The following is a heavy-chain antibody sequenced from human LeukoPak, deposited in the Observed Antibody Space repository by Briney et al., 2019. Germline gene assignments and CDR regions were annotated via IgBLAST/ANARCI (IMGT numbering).Heavy chain of an antibody. Sequence: SETLSPTCAVYGGSFSGYYWSWIRQPPGKGLEWIGEINHSGSTSYNPSLKSRVTISVDTSKNQFSLKLSSVTAADTAVYYCARGRGFLATWGQGTLVTVSS. J-gene: IGHJ5*02. CDR2: INHSGST. D-gene: IGHD3-10*01. CDR3: ARGRGFLAT. CDR1: GGSFSGYY. V-gene: IGHV4-34*01.